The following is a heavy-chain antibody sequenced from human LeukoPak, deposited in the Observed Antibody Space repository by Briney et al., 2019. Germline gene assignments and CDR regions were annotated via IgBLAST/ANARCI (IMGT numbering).Heavy chain of an antibody. Sequence: GRSLRLSCAADGFTFSSYGMRWVRQAPGKGLEWVAVIWYDGSNKYYADSVKGRFTISRDNSKNTLYLQMNSLRAEDTAVYYCARDEFDDSSGYYSDWGQGTLVTVPS. J-gene: IGHJ4*02. V-gene: IGHV3-33*01. CDR1: GFTFSSYG. CDR3: ARDEFDDSSGYYSD. CDR2: IWYDGSNK. D-gene: IGHD3-22*01.